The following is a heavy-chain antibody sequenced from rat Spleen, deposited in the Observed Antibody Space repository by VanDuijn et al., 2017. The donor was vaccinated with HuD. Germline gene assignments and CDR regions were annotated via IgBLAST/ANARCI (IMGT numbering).Heavy chain of an antibody. Sequence: QVQLKESGPGLVQPSQTLSLTCTVSGFSLSSNGVSWVRQPPGKGLEWIAAISSGGDTYYSSALKSRLSISRDTSKSQVFLKMNSLQTEDTATYYCAREYNDGSSLGGWFAFWGQGTLVTVSS. CDR1: GFSLSSNG. CDR3: AREYNDGSSLGGWFAF. D-gene: IGHD1-12*02. CDR2: ISSGGDT. J-gene: IGHJ3*01. V-gene: IGHV2S12*01.